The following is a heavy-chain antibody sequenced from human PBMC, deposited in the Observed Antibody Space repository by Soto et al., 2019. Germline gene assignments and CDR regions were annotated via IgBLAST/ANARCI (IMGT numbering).Heavy chain of an antibody. CDR3: AKVRGMTYGEYHLDY. CDR1: GFIFGNFA. V-gene: IGHV3-23*01. Sequence: GGYLRLSCAASGFIFGNFAMSGVRQAPGKGLDWVSGIGGRGTTFYADSVKGRFTISRDNSKNTLHLQMNSLRAEDMAVYYCAKVRGMTYGEYHLDYWGQGT. D-gene: IGHD4-17*01. CDR2: IGGRGTT. J-gene: IGHJ4*02.